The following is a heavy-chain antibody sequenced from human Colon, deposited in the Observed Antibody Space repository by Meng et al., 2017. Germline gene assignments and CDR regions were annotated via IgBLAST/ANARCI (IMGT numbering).Heavy chain of an antibody. CDR2: INHSGST. CDR3: ARERLSSGWYGGRWFDP. D-gene: IGHD6-19*01. J-gene: IGHJ5*02. Sequence: QVQLHEWGAGLLKPSETLSLTGAVYGGSFSGYYWSWIRQPPGKGLEWIGEINHSGSTNYNPSLKSRVTISVDTSKNQFSLKLSSVTAADTAVYYCARERLSSGWYGGRWFDPWGQGTLVTVSS. V-gene: IGHV4-34*01. CDR1: GGSFSGYY.